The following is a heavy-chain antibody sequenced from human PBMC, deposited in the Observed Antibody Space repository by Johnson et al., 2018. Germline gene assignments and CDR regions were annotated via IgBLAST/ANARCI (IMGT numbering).Heavy chain of an antibody. V-gene: IGHV3-9*01. J-gene: IGHJ3*02. CDR1: GFTFYDSA. D-gene: IGHD2-8*02. CDR3: TRRTGGVAFDI. CDR2: ITWNGGSL. Sequence: VQLVQSGGGLVQPGRSLRLSCAASGFTFYDSAMQWVRQAPGKGLEWISGITWNGGSLGCADSVKGRFTISRNNAKNSLYMQMKSMRAEETALYYFTRRTGGVAFDIGGPGTMATVSS.